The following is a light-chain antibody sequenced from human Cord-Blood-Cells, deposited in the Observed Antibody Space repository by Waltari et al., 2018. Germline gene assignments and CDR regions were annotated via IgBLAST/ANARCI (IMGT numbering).Light chain of an antibody. CDR2: GKN. Sequence: SSELPQDPAVPVALGQTVRLTCQGDSLRRYYASWYQQKPGQATVLVIYGKNNRPSGISDRFSGSSSGNTASLTITGAQAEDEADYYCNSRDSSGNHVVFGGGTKLTVL. V-gene: IGLV3-19*01. J-gene: IGLJ2*01. CDR1: SLRRYY. CDR3: NSRDSSGNHVV.